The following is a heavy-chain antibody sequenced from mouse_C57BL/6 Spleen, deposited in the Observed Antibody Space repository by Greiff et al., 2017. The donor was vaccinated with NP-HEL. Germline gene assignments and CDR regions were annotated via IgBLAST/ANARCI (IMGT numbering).Heavy chain of an antibody. CDR3: TREDEAMDY. CDR1: GYTFTDYE. CDR2: IDPETGGT. Sequence: VQLQESGAELVRPGASVTLSCKASGYTFTDYEMHWVKQTPVHGLEWIGAIDPETGGTAYNQKFKGKAILTADKSSSTAYMELRSLTSEDSAVYYCTREDEAMDYWGQGTSVTVSS. J-gene: IGHJ4*01. V-gene: IGHV1-15*01.